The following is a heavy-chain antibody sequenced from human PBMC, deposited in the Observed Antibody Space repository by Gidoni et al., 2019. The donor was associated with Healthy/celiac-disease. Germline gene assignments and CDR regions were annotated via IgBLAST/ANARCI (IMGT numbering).Heavy chain of an antibody. Sequence: QITLKAAGPTLVKPTQTLTLTCTFSGLSLSTSGVGVGWIRQPPGKALEWLGLIYWDDDKRYSPSLKSRLTITKDTSKNQVVLTMTNMDPVDTATYYCSHSGNQPLLPPLWDYWGQGTLVTVSS. CDR1: GLSLSTSGVG. CDR3: SHSGNQPLLPPLWDY. D-gene: IGHD2-15*01. V-gene: IGHV2-5*02. J-gene: IGHJ4*02. CDR2: IYWDDDK.